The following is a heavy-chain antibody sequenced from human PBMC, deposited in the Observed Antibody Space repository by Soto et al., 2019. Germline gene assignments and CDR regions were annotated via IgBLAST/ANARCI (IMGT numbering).Heavy chain of an antibody. CDR1: GGSIRSSDCY. CDR2: IYYSGTT. D-gene: IGHD2-15*01. CDR3: ARRTDRPTPPAP. Sequence: SETLSLTCIGSGGSIRSSDCYWGWIRQPPGKGLEWIGSIYYSGTTYYNPSLKSRLTISVDTSKNQFSLNLSSVTAADTVVYYCARRTDRPTPPAPCGQGTVVTVSS. V-gene: IGHV4-39*01. J-gene: IGHJ5*02.